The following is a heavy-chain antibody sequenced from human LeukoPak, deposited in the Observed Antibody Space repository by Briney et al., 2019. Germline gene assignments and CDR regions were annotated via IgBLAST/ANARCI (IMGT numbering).Heavy chain of an antibody. Sequence: GGSLRLSCAASGFTFSNYAMSWVRQAPGKGLEWVAVIWYDGGNKYYADSVKGRFTISRDNSKNTLYVQVNSLGTEDTAAYYCAKGSYYDSSGSFYLDYWGQGTLVTVSS. D-gene: IGHD3-22*01. J-gene: IGHJ4*02. CDR1: GFTFSNYA. CDR2: IWYDGGNK. CDR3: AKGSYYDSSGSFYLDY. V-gene: IGHV3-33*06.